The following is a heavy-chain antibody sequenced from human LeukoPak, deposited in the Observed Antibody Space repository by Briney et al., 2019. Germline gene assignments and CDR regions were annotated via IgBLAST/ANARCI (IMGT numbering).Heavy chain of an antibody. CDR3: ARTAGLGLREKGYYYYYYIDV. Sequence: GESLRISCQVSGYTFTSYWIGWVRQMPGKGLEWMGIIYPGDSDTRYSPSFQGQVTISADKSISTAYLQWSSLKAADTAMYYCARTAGLGLREKGYYYYYYIDVWGKGTTVTISS. V-gene: IGHV5-51*01. CDR2: IYPGDSDT. CDR1: GYTFTSYW. D-gene: IGHD5-12*01. J-gene: IGHJ6*03.